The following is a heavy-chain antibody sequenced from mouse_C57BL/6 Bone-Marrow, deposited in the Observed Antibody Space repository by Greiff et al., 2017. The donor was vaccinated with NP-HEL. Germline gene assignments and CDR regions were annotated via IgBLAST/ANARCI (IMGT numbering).Heavy chain of an antibody. J-gene: IGHJ1*03. D-gene: IGHD1-1*01. CDR1: GYTFTSYW. V-gene: IGHV1-53*01. CDR2: INPSNGGT. CDR3: ARVISTVVARRDWYFDD. Sequence: QVQLQQPGTELVKPGASVKLSCKASGYTFTSYWMHWVQQRPGQGLEWIGNINPSNGGTNYNEKFKSKATLTVDKSSSTAYMQLSSLTSEDSAVYYCARVISTVVARRDWYFDDWGTGTTVTVSS.